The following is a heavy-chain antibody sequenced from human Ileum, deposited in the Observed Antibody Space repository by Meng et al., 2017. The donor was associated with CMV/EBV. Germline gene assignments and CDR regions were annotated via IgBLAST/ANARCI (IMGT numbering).Heavy chain of an antibody. CDR1: GFTFSAYK. D-gene: IGHD5-24*01. V-gene: IGHV3-7*01. CDR2: INPDGTEK. CDR3: ARDGRTGYSHTMDV. Sequence: GESLKISCAASGFTFSAYKMTWVRQPPGKGLEGAATINPDGTEKYYVESLKGRFTISRDNAKDSLFLQMDSLRAEDTAMYFGARDGRTGYSHTMDVWGQGTTVTVSS. J-gene: IGHJ6*02.